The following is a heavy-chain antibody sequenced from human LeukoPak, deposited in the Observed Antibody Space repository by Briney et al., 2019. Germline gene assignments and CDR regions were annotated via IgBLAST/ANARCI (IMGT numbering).Heavy chain of an antibody. CDR1: GFTFSSYS. J-gene: IGHJ4*02. CDR3: AKGTLTGPGWLAFDY. V-gene: IGHV3-48*01. D-gene: IGHD6-19*01. CDR2: ISSSSSTI. Sequence: GGSLRLSCAASGFTFSSYSMNWVRQAPGKGLEWVSYISSSSSTIYYADSVKGRFTISRDNSKNTLYLQMNSLRAEDTAVYYCAKGTLTGPGWLAFDYWGQGTLVTVSS.